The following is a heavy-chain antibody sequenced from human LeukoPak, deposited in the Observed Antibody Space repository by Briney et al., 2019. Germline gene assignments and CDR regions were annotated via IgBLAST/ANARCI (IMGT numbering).Heavy chain of an antibody. V-gene: IGHV3-30*03. CDR2: ISYDGSNK. Sequence: GGSLRLYCSASGFTFSSYGMHRVGQAACTVLELVAIISYDGSNKYYADSVKGRFTISRDNSKNTLYLQMNSLRAEDTALYHCARGGYQLLYGAFDIWGQGTMVTVSS. J-gene: IGHJ3*02. CDR1: GFTFSSYG. CDR3: ARGGYQLLYGAFDI. D-gene: IGHD2-2*02.